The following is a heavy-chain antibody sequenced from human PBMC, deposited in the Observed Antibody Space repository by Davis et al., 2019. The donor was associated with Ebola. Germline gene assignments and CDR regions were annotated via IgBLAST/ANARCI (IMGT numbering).Heavy chain of an antibody. D-gene: IGHD7-27*01. CDR3: AKDWAYYFDY. CDR2: ISISSSTI. V-gene: IGHV3-48*01. Sequence: GESLKISCAASGFTFSSYSMNWVRQAPGKGLEWVSYISISSSTIYYADSVKGRFTISRDNAKNTLYLQMNSLRAEDTAVYYCAKDWAYYFDYWGQGTLVTVSS. CDR1: GFTFSSYS. J-gene: IGHJ4*02.